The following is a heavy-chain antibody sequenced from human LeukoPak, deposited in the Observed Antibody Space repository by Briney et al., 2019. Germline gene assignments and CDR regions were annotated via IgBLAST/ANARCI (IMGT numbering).Heavy chain of an antibody. J-gene: IGHJ3*02. Sequence: GGTLRLSCAASGFTFSNYGMNWVRQAPGKGLEWVSALSSSGGSTYYADSVKGRFTISRDNSKNTLYLQMNNLKTEDTAVYYCARGQHRVTYSDDAFDIWGQGTMVTVSS. CDR1: GFTFSNYG. D-gene: IGHD4-11*01. CDR2: LSSSGGST. V-gene: IGHV3-23*01. CDR3: ARGQHRVTYSDDAFDI.